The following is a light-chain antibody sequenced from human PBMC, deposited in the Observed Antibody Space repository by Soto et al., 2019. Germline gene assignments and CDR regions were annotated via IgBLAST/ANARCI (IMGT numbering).Light chain of an antibody. CDR2: DAS. V-gene: IGKV3-11*01. J-gene: IGKJ5*01. CDR3: QQRNVWPPIT. Sequence: VLTQSPATLSLSPCERATLSCRASQSIRTSLAWYQQKPGQAPRLVIFDASNRANGVPARFGGSGSGTDFTLTINSLEPEDFAVYYCQQRNVWPPITFGQGTRLEIK. CDR1: QSIRTS.